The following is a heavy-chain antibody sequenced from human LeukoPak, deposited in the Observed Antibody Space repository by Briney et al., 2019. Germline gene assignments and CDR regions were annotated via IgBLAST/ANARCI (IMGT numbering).Heavy chain of an antibody. D-gene: IGHD3-22*01. J-gene: IGHJ4*02. CDR3: AKSGWTYYYDSSGYWWDY. V-gene: IGHV3-23*01. Sequence: GGSLRLSCAASGFTFSSYAMSWVRQAPGKGLEWVSAISGSGGSTYYADSVKGRFTISRDNSKNTLYLQMNSLRAEDTAVYYCAKSGWTYYYDSSGYWWDYWGQGTLVTVSS. CDR1: GFTFSSYA. CDR2: ISGSGGST.